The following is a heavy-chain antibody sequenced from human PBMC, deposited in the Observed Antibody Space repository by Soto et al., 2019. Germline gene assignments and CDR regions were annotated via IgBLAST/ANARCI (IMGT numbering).Heavy chain of an antibody. CDR2: ISAYNGNT. D-gene: IGHD3-3*01. CDR3: ARDQDITIFGVVIIPVHNTNWFDP. J-gene: IGHJ5*02. Sequence: QVQLVQSGAEVKKPGASVKVSCQASGYTFTSYGISWVRQAPGQGLEWMGWISAYNGNTNYAQKLQGRVTMTTDTDTSKAYMELRSLRSEDTAVYYCARDQDITIFGVVIIPVHNTNWFDPWGQGTLVTVSS. CDR1: GYTFTSYG. V-gene: IGHV1-18*04.